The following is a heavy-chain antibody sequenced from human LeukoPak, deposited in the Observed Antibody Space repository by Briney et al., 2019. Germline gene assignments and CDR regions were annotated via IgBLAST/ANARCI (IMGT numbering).Heavy chain of an antibody. Sequence: GGSLRLSCAASGFTFSSYAMHWVRQAPGRGLEWVAVISYDGSNKYYADSVKGRFTISRDNSKNTLYLQMNSLRAEDTAVYYCASQDGYSSSWYREYDAFDIWGQGTMVTVSS. V-gene: IGHV3-30-3*01. CDR3: ASQDGYSSSWYREYDAFDI. CDR2: ISYDGSNK. J-gene: IGHJ3*02. CDR1: GFTFSSYA. D-gene: IGHD6-13*01.